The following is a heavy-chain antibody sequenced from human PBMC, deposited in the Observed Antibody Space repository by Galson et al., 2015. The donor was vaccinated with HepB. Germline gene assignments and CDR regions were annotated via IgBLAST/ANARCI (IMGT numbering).Heavy chain of an antibody. Sequence: SLRLSCAASGFTFSNHEMNWVRQAPGKGLEWVSYISRRGSPTNYADSVKGRFTISRDNAKNSLYLQMDSLRVEDTAIYYCAGAWRDYYFDYWGQGTLVTVSS. V-gene: IGHV3-48*03. J-gene: IGHJ4*02. CDR3: AGAWRDYYFDY. D-gene: IGHD1-1*01. CDR1: GFTFSNHE. CDR2: ISRRGSPT.